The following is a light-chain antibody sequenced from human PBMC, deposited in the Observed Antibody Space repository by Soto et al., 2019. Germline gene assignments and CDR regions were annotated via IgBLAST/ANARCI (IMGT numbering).Light chain of an antibody. CDR2: GVS. CDR3: CSYAGSSFV. Sequence: QPVLTQPASVSVSPGQSITISCSGTSSDVGGYNLVSWYQQYPGKAPKLIIFGVSERPSGVSNRFSGSKSANTASLTISGVQAEDEAYYHCCSYAGSSFVFGTGTKVTVL. V-gene: IGLV2-23*02. CDR1: SSDVGGYNL. J-gene: IGLJ1*01.